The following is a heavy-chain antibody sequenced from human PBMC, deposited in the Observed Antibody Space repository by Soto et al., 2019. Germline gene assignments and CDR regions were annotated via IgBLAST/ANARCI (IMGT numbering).Heavy chain of an antibody. CDR2: LIPIFGTE. Sequence: GASVKGSGKASGGTFSSYAISWVREAPGQGLEWMGGLIPIFGTENYGQKFQGRGTITADKSTSTAYMELSSLRSEDTAVYYCARDTDSVVVTAIADWGQGTLVTVSS. V-gene: IGHV1-69*06. CDR3: ARDTDSVVVTAIAD. CDR1: GGTFSSYA. D-gene: IGHD2-21*02. J-gene: IGHJ4*02.